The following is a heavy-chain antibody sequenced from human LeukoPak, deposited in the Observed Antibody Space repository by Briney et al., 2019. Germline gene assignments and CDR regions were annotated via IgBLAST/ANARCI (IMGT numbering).Heavy chain of an antibody. V-gene: IGHV4-59*12. CDR3: ARDISFYYYYMDV. J-gene: IGHJ6*03. CDR1: GGSISSYY. D-gene: IGHD2-2*01. CDR2: IYYSGST. Sequence: SETLSLTCTVSGGSISSYYWSWIRQPPGKGLEWIGYIYYSGSTNYNPSLKSRVTMSVDTSKNQFSLKLSSVTAADTAVYYCARDISFYYYYMDVWGKGTTVTVSS.